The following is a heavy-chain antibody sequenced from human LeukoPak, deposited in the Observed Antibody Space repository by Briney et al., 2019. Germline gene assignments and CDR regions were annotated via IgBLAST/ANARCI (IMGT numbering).Heavy chain of an antibody. CDR1: GGTFSSYA. CDR3: ARGYGGNSEAFDI. Sequence: SSVKVSCKASGGTFSSYAISWVRQAPGQGLDWMGRIIPIFGTANYAQKFQGRVTITADKSTSTAYMELSSLRSEDTAVYYCARGYGGNSEAFDIWGQGTMVTVSS. V-gene: IGHV1-69*06. J-gene: IGHJ3*02. D-gene: IGHD4-23*01. CDR2: IIPIFGTA.